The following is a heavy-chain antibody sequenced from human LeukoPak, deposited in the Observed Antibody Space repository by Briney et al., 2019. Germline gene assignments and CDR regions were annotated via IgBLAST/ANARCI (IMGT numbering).Heavy chain of an antibody. V-gene: IGHV4-59*12. J-gene: IGHJ5*02. D-gene: IGHD3-10*01. CDR2: IYYSGST. CDR1: GGSISSYY. CDR3: ARVRAYYYGSGSYNAHWFDP. Sequence: SETLSLTCTVSGGSISSYYWSWIRQPPGKGLEWIGYIYYSGSTNYNPSLKSGVTISVDTSKNQFSLKLSSVTAADTAVYYCARVRAYYYGSGSYNAHWFDPWGQGTLVTVSS.